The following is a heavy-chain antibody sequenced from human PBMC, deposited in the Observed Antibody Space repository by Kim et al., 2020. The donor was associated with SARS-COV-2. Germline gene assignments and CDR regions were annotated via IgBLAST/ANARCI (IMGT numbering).Heavy chain of an antibody. V-gene: IGHV3-30*18. J-gene: IGHJ4*02. D-gene: IGHD3-3*01. CDR2: ISHDGSNK. CDR3: AKGPDFWSGTIDY. Sequence: GGSLRLSCAASGFTFSNYGMHWVRQAPGKGLEWVAVISHDGSNKYYGVSVKGRFTISRDNSKNTLYLHMNSLRDDDTAVYYCAKGPDFWSGTIDYWGQGT. CDR1: GFTFSNYG.